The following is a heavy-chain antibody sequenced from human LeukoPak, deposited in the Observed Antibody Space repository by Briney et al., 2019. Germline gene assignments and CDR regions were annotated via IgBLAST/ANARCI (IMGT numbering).Heavy chain of an antibody. Sequence: SQTLSLTCTVSGGSISSGSYYWTWVRQPAGKGLEWIGRIHTSGSTNYNPSLKSRVTISVDTSKNQFSLKLSSVTAADTAVYYCARDDCSGGSCFGYYGMDVWGQGTTVTVSS. V-gene: IGHV4-61*02. D-gene: IGHD2-15*01. CDR3: ARDDCSGGSCFGYYGMDV. J-gene: IGHJ6*02. CDR2: IHTSGST. CDR1: GGSISSGSYY.